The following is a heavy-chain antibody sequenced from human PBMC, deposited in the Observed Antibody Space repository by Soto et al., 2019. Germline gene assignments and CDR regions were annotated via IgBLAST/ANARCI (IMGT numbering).Heavy chain of an antibody. CDR1: GYTFPSYG. CDR3: ARDRTLYCSGGSCYLGY. Sequence: QVQLVQSGAAVKKPGASVKVSCKASGYTFPSYGISWVRQAPGQGLEWMGWISAYNGNTNYAQKLQGRVTMTTDTSTSTAYMELRSLRSHDTAVYYCARDRTLYCSGGSCYLGYWGQGTLDTVSS. CDR2: ISAYNGNT. V-gene: IGHV1-18*01. J-gene: IGHJ4*02. D-gene: IGHD2-15*01.